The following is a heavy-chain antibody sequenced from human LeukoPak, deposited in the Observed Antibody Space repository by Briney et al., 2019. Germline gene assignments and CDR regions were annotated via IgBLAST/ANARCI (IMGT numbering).Heavy chain of an antibody. V-gene: IGHV4-4*07. CDR3: ARDGGSPAYFQH. CDR2: TYTSGST. CDR1: GGSISSYY. Sequence: ETLSLTCTVSGGSISSYYWSWIRQPAGKGLEWIERTYTSGSTNYNPSLKSRVTMSVDTSKNQFSLKLSSVTAADTAVYYCARDGGSPAYFQHWGQGTLVTVSS. J-gene: IGHJ1*01. D-gene: IGHD2-15*01.